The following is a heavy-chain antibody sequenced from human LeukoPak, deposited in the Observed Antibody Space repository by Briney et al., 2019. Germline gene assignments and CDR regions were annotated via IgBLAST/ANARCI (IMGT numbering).Heavy chain of an antibody. D-gene: IGHD6-19*01. V-gene: IGHV4-59*01. J-gene: IGHJ4*02. CDR3: AGGSGWPHFDY. CDR2: IYDGGST. Sequence: SETLSLTCTVSGGSISSYYWSWIRQPPGKGLEWIGYIYDGGSTNYNPSLKSRVTISVDTSKNQFSLNLSSVTAADTAVYYCAGGSGWPHFDYWGQGALVTVSS. CDR1: GGSISSYY.